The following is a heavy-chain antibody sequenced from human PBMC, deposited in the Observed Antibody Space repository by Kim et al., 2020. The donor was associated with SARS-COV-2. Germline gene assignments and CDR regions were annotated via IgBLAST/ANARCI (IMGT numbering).Heavy chain of an antibody. CDR1: GGSFSGYY. V-gene: IGHV4-34*01. D-gene: IGHD4-4*01. J-gene: IGHJ4*01. CDR3: ARGKTTVTYPRSGRFADY. CDR2: INHSGST. Sequence: SETLSLTCAVYGGSFSGYYWSWIRQPPGKGLEWIGEINHSGSTNYNPSLKSRVTISVDTSKNQFSLKLSSVTAADTAVYYCARGKTTVTYPRSGRFADY.